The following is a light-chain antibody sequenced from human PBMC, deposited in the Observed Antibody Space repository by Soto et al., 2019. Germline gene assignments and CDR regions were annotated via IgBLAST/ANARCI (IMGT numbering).Light chain of an antibody. Sequence: DIQMTQSPSTLSASVGDRVTITCRASQSISSWLAWYQQKPGKAPQLLIYDASSLESGVPSRFSGSGSGTEFTLTISSLQPDDFATYYCQQYNSYSHTFGQGTKLEIK. CDR2: DAS. J-gene: IGKJ2*01. CDR1: QSISSW. CDR3: QQYNSYSHT. V-gene: IGKV1-5*01.